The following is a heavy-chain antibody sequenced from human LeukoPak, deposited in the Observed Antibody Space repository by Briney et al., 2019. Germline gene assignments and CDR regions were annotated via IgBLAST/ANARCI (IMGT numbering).Heavy chain of an antibody. CDR3: TRYNNDHFDY. D-gene: IGHD1-14*01. CDR1: GFTFSSYS. V-gene: IGHV3-33*08. J-gene: IGHJ4*02. Sequence: TGGSLRLSCAASGFTFSSYSMHWFRQTPGKGLEWVAVIAYDGSRAFYADSVKGRFTISRDNSKNTMSVQMDDLRAEDTAVCYCTRYNNDHFDYWGQGTLVTVSS. CDR2: IAYDGSRA.